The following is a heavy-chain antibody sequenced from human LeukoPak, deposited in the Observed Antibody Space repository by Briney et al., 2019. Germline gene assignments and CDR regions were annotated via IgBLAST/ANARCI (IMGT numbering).Heavy chain of an antibody. CDR3: AKLPAPGGDYVYFDS. J-gene: IGHJ4*02. V-gene: IGHV3-23*01. D-gene: IGHD3-16*01. CDR2: LSRTGDYT. Sequence: GGSLRLSCAASGFTFDDYAMHWVRQAPGKGLEWVSTLSRTGDYTYYADSVKGRFSISRDNSKNTLYLQMASLRVEDTAIYYCAKLPAPGGDYVYFDSWGQGTLVTVSS. CDR1: GFTFDDYA.